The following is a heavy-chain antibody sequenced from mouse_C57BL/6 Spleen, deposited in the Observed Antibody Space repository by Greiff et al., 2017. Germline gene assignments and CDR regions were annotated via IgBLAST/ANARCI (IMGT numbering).Heavy chain of an antibody. D-gene: IGHD2-5*01. CDR2: IYPGDGDT. J-gene: IGHJ4*01. CDR3: ARDYSKIPYYAMDY. Sequence: QVQLKESGAELVKPGASVKISCKASGYAFSSYWMNWVKQRPGKGLEWIGQIYPGDGDTNYNGKFKGKATLTADKSSSTAYMQLSSLTSEDSEVYFCARDYSKIPYYAMDYWGQGTPVTVSS. V-gene: IGHV1-80*01. CDR1: GYAFSSYW.